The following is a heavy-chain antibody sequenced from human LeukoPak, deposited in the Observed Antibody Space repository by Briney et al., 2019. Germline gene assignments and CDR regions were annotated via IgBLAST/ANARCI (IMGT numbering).Heavy chain of an antibody. CDR1: GFTFSSYW. CDR3: ARLRSKYWFDP. D-gene: IGHD4-11*01. J-gene: IGHJ5*02. V-gene: IGHV3-7*02. Sequence: GGSLRLSCAASGFTFSSYWMSWVRQAPGKGLEWVANIKQDGSEKYYVDSVKGRFTISRDNAKNSLYLQMNSLRADDTAVYYCARLRSKYWFDPWGQGTLVTVSS. CDR2: IKQDGSEK.